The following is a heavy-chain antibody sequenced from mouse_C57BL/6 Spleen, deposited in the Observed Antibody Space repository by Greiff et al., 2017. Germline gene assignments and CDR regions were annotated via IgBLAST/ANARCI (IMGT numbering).Heavy chain of an antibody. CDR3: ARGGSPFDY. V-gene: IGHV5-17*01. CDR2: ISSGSSTI. Sequence: EVQLVESGGGLVKPGGSLKLSCAASGFTFSDYGMHWVRQAPEKGLEGVAYISSGSSTIYYADTVKGRFTISRDNAKNTLFLQMTSLRSEDTAMYYCARGGSPFDYWGQGTTLTVSS. J-gene: IGHJ2*01. CDR1: GFTFSDYG. D-gene: IGHD1-1*01.